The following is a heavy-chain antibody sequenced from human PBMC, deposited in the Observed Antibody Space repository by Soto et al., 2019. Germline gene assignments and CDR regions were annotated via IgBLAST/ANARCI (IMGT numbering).Heavy chain of an antibody. CDR3: ARASGSYFQ. CDR1: GASVSSGNYY. J-gene: IGHJ1*01. CDR2: IYHDGFT. V-gene: IGHV4-61*01. Sequence: PETLFLTCTVSGASVSSGNYYWTWIRQPPGKGLEWIGYIYHDGFTNYNPSLKSRVTISLDTSKNEFTLRLRSVTAADTAIYHCARASGSYFQ. D-gene: IGHD1-26*01.